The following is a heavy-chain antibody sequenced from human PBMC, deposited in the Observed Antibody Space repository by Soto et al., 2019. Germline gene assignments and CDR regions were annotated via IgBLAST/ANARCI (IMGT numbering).Heavy chain of an antibody. CDR2: INHSGST. CDR1: GGSFSGYY. CDR3: ARGPTVATMGVFWFEP. Sequence: PSETLSLTCAVYGGSFSGYYWSWIRQPPGKGLEWIGEINHSGSTNYNPSLKSRVTISVDTSKNQFSLKLSSVTAADTAVYYCARGPTVATMGVFWFEPWGQGTLVTVSS. J-gene: IGHJ5*02. D-gene: IGHD4-17*01. V-gene: IGHV4-34*01.